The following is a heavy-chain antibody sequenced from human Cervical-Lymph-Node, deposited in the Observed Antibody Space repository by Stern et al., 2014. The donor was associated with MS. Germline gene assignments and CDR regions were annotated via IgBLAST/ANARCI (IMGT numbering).Heavy chain of an antibody. CDR3: ARDNDDNGMDV. CDR2: IIPILGTI. Sequence: QLVQSGAEVKKTGSSVRGSCTASGDTFINFAFSWVRQAHGQGLEWMGGIIPILGTINYAQKFQGREHIHADEYATKITIEGYSLRSDDTAVYYCARDNDDNGMDVWGQGTTVTVSS. J-gene: IGHJ6*02. V-gene: IGHV1-69*01. D-gene: IGHD1-1*01. CDR1: GDTFINFA.